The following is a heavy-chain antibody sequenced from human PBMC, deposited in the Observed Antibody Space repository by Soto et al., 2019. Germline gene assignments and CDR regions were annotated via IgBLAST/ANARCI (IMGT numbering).Heavy chain of an antibody. Sequence: GGSLRLSCAASGFSFSSYWMHWVRQAPGQGLVWVSRINSDESTTGYADSVKGRFTISRDNSKNTLYLQMSSLRAEDTAVYYCAKDIDVAAVTGRRDYYSYGMDVWGQGTTVTVSS. CDR2: INSDESTT. D-gene: IGHD6-19*01. V-gene: IGHV3-74*01. J-gene: IGHJ6*02. CDR3: AKDIDVAAVTGRRDYYSYGMDV. CDR1: GFSFSSYW.